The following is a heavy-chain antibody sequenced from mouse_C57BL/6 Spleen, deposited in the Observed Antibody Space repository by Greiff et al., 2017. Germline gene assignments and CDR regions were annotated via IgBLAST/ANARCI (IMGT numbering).Heavy chain of an antibody. D-gene: IGHD2-4*01. CDR3: ALYYDYGEEGFAY. CDR1: GFYFTDYY. V-gene: IGHV14-2*01. J-gene: IGHJ3*01. Sequence: VQLQQSGPELVKPGASVKLSCTASGFYFTDYYMHWVKQSTEQGLEWIGRIDPEDGETTYAPKFQAKATLTADTSSNTASLQLSSLTSEDTAVYYCALYYDYGEEGFAYWGQGTPVTVSA. CDR2: IDPEDGET.